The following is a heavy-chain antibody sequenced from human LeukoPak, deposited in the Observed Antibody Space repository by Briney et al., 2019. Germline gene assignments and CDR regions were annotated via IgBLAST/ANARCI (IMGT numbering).Heavy chain of an antibody. V-gene: IGHV3-23*01. CDR3: AKDMSSRWYLGSFDH. J-gene: IGHJ4*02. CDR2: IISGGTT. Sequence: GGSLRLSCAASRFTFSTYAMSWVRQAPGKGLEWVSTIISGGTTYYADSVKGRFTISRDNPKNALYLQMNSLRAEDTAVYYCAKDMSSRWYLGSFDHWGQGTLVTVSS. D-gene: IGHD6-13*01. CDR1: RFTFSTYA.